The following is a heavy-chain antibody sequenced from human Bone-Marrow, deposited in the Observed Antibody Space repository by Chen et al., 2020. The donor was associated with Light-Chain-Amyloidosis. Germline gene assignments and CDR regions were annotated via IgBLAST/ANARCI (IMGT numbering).Heavy chain of an antibody. V-gene: IGHV3-48*01. J-gene: IGHJ4*02. CDR2: NRRSSRTH. D-gene: IGHD2-15*01. CDR1: GFTFSSYS. Sequence: EVQLVESGGGLVQPGGSLRLSCAASGFTFSSYSMNWVRQAPGKGLEWVSYNRRSSRTHYHGDSVKGRFTNSKDNAKDSLDLEMNSPGGKDTAVDYWARGMGPPGCRCGRWYPGNVGYWGQGTLVTVSS. CDR3: ARGMGPPGCRCGRWYPGNVGY.